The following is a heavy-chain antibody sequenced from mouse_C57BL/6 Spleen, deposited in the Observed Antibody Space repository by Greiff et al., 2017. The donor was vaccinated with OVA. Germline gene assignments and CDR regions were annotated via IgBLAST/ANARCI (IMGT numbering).Heavy chain of an antibody. CDR3: AKDCGGNAMDY. Sequence: QVQLKESGPDLVQPSQTLSITCTASGFSLTSYGVHWVRQSPGKGLEWLGVIWRGGSTDYNAAFMSRLSITKDNSKSQVIFKMHSMQADDTAIYYCAKDCGGNAMDYWGQGTSVTVSS. CDR2: IWRGGST. V-gene: IGHV2-5*01. J-gene: IGHJ4*01. CDR1: GFSLTSYG.